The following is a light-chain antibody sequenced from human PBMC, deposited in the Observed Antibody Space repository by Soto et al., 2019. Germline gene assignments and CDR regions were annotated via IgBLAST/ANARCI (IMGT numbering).Light chain of an antibody. Sequence: VVMPQYPATLSASPGESVILSCRASQNIGSNLAWYQQRPGQAPRLLMYGASTRATETPARFSGSGSATDFTLTISSLQSEDFAVYYCQQYNNWPPYTFGQGTKVDIK. J-gene: IGKJ2*01. CDR1: QNIGSN. CDR2: GAS. V-gene: IGKV3-15*01. CDR3: QQYNNWPPYT.